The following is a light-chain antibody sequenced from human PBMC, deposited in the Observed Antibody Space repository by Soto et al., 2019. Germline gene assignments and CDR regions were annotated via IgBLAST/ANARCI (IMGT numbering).Light chain of an antibody. CDR3: QQRCDWPLT. CDR2: DAS. Sequence: EIVLTQSPATLSLSPLEIATLSCRASQSVSSQLAWYQQKPGQAPRLLIYDASNRATGIPARFSGSGSATDFTLTISSLEPEDFAVYYCQQRCDWPLTFGGGTKVDIK. CDR1: QSVSSQ. V-gene: IGKV3-11*01. J-gene: IGKJ4*01.